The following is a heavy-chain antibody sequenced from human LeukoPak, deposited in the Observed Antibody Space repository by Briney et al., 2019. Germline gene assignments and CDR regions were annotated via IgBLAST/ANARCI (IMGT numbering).Heavy chain of an antibody. CDR1: GFTFSTYA. CDR2: ITNNGSTI. D-gene: IGHD6-19*01. V-gene: IGHV3-48*03. Sequence: GGSLRLSCAASGFTFSTYAMNWVRQAPGKGLEWVSYITNNGSTIYYADSVKGRFTISRDKAENSLYLQMNSLRAEDTAIYYCARDQWLAYYYHGMDVWGQGTTVTLPS. CDR3: ARDQWLAYYYHGMDV. J-gene: IGHJ6*02.